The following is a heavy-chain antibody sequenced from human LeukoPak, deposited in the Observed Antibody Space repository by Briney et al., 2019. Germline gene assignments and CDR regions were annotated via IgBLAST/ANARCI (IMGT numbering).Heavy chain of an antibody. CDR3: ARGINYGDYTS. CDR1: GGSISSYY. CDR2: IYYSGST. V-gene: IGHV4-59*01. J-gene: IGHJ4*02. D-gene: IGHD4-17*01. Sequence: PSKTLSLTCTVSGGSISSYYWSWSRQPSGKGLEWIGYIYYSGSTNYNPSLKSRVTISVDTSKNQFSLKLSSVTAADTAVYYCARGINYGDYTSWGQGTLVTVSS.